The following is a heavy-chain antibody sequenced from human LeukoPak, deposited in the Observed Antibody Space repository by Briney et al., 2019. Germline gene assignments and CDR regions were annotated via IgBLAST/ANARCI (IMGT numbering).Heavy chain of an antibody. CDR2: ISGSGGST. CDR3: AKGSLGASIPYYFDY. Sequence: GGSLRLSCAASGFTFGSYAMSWVRQAPGKGLEWVSAISGSGGSTYYADSVKGRFTISRDNSKNTLYLQMNSLRAEDTAVYYCAKGSLGASIPYYFDYWGQGTLVTVSS. CDR1: GFTFGSYA. J-gene: IGHJ4*02. D-gene: IGHD3-16*01. V-gene: IGHV3-23*01.